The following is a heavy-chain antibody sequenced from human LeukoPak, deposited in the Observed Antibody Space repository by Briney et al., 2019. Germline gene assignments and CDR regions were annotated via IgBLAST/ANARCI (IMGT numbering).Heavy chain of an antibody. J-gene: IGHJ4*02. CDR2: IRSKANSYAT. CDR3: TSLGGYPDY. D-gene: IGHD5-12*01. V-gene: IGHV3-73*01. Sequence: GGSLRLPCAASGFTFSGSAMHWVRQASGKGLEWVGRIRSKANSYATAYAASVKGRFTISRDDSKNTAYLQMNSLKTEDTAVYYCTSLGGYPDYWGQGTLVTVSS. CDR1: GFTFSGSA.